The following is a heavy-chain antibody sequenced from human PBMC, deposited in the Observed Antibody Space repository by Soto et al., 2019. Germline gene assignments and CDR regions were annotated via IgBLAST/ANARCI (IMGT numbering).Heavy chain of an antibody. CDR3: VRDGTKTLRDWFDP. J-gene: IGHJ5*02. CDR1: GGSIISGRHS. D-gene: IGHD1-1*01. Sequence: SETQSLTCTVSGGSIISGRHSWSWIRQPPGKGLEWIGRIYATGTTDYNPSLKSRVMMSVDTSKKQFSLKLRSVTAADTAVYYCVRDGTKTLRDWFDPWGQGISVTVSS. CDR2: IYATGTT. V-gene: IGHV4-30-4*07.